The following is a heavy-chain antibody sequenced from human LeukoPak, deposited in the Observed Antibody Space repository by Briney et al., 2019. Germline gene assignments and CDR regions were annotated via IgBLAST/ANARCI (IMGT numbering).Heavy chain of an antibody. D-gene: IGHD3-10*01. CDR1: GYSLSSNSDA. CDR3: AKSGDYRFDP. J-gene: IGHJ5*02. Sequence: SQTLSLTCAISGYSLSSNSDAWNWIRQSPSRGLEWLGKTYYRSKWYNDYAVSVKSRITVNPDTSKNQFSLQLNSVTPEDTAVYYCAKSGDYRFDPWGQGTLVTVSS. V-gene: IGHV6-1*01. CDR2: TYYRSKWYN.